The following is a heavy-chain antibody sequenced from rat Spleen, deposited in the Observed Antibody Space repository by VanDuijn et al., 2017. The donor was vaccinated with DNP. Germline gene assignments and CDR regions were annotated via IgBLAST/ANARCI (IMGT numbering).Heavy chain of an antibody. CDR1: GFTFNNYW. J-gene: IGHJ4*01. CDR3: ARGYHGAMDA. V-gene: IGHV5-31*01. CDR2: ITSSGGST. D-gene: IGHD2-1*01. Sequence: EVQLVESGGDLVQPGRSLKLSCVASGFTFNNYWMTWIRQVPGKGLEWVASITSSGGSTYYPDSVKGRFTISRDNAKNTLYLQMNSLRSEDTATYYCARGYHGAMDAWGQGTSVTVSS.